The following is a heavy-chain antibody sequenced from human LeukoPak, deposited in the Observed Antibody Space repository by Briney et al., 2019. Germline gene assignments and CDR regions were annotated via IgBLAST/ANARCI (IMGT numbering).Heavy chain of an antibody. V-gene: IGHV3-66*01. Sequence: TGGSLRLSCAASGFTFRNNYMSWVRQPPGKGLEWVSLIYSGGSTYYADSVKGRFTISRDNSNNTVYLQMNSLRAEDTAVYYCARAPSNAHFDYWGQGTLVTVSS. CDR3: ARAPSNAHFDY. J-gene: IGHJ4*02. D-gene: IGHD3-3*02. CDR2: IYSGGST. CDR1: GFTFRNNY.